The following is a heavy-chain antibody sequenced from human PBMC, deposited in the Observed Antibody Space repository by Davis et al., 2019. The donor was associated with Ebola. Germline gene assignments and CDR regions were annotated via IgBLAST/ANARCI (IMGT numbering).Heavy chain of an antibody. CDR1: GFTFSSYA. CDR2: ISYDGSNK. D-gene: IGHD3-16*02. Sequence: GESLKISCAASGFTFSSYAMSWVRQAPGKGLEWVAVISYDGSNKYYADSVKGRFTISRDNSKNTLYLQMNSLRAEDTAVYYCARHDYVWGSYRGGFDYWGQGTLVTVSS. CDR3: ARHDYVWGSYRGGFDY. J-gene: IGHJ4*02. V-gene: IGHV3-30*03.